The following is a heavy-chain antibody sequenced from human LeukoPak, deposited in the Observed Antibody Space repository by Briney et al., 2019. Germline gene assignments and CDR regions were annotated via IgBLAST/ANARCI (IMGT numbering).Heavy chain of an antibody. CDR3: ARDRGSRLGPNWFDP. Sequence: PGGSLRLSCAASGFTFSSYSMNWVRQAPGKGLEWVSSISSSSSYIYYADSVKGRFTISRDNAKNSLYLQMNSLRAEDTAVYYCARDRGSRLGPNWFDPRGQGTLVTVSS. D-gene: IGHD3-10*01. CDR2: ISSSSSYI. CDR1: GFTFSSYS. J-gene: IGHJ5*02. V-gene: IGHV3-21*01.